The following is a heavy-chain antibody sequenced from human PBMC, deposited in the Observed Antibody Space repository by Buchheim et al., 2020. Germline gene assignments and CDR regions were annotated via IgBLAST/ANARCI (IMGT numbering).Heavy chain of an antibody. CDR2: IKQDGSEK. CDR1: GFTFSDYY. CDR3: VRGGASSGNGAY. J-gene: IGHJ4*02. Sequence: VQLVESGGGLVKPGGSLRLSCAASGFTFSDYYMSWIRQAPGKGLEWVANIKQDGSEKYFVDSVKGRFTISRDDAKTSVYLQMNSLRAEDTAVYYCVRGGASSGNGAYWGQGTL. D-gene: IGHD5-18*01. V-gene: IGHV3-7*01.